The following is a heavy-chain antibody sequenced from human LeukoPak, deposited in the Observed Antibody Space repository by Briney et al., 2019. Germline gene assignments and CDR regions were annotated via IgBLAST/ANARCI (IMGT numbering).Heavy chain of an antibody. CDR2: ISGSGGST. CDR1: GFTFSSYA. Sequence: GGSLRLSCAASGFTFSSYAMNWVRQAPGKGLEWVSAISGSGGSTYYADSVKGRFTISRDNSKNTLYLQMNSLRAEDTAVYYRAKASMVRGVGYYYGMDVWGKGTTVTVSS. D-gene: IGHD3-10*01. V-gene: IGHV3-23*01. CDR3: AKASMVRGVGYYYGMDV. J-gene: IGHJ6*04.